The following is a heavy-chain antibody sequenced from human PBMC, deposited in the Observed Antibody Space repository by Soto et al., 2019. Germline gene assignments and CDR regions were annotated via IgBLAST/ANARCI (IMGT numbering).Heavy chain of an antibody. V-gene: IGHV4-30-2*01. CDR2: IYHSGST. CDR1: GGSISSGGYS. Sequence: KTSETLSLTCAVSGGSISSGGYSWSWIRQPPGKGLEWIGYIYHSGSTYYNPSLRSRVTISVDRSKNQFSLKLSSVTAADTAVYYCARDGYGFDYWGQGTLVTVSS. D-gene: IGHD5-12*01. CDR3: ARDGYGFDY. J-gene: IGHJ4*02.